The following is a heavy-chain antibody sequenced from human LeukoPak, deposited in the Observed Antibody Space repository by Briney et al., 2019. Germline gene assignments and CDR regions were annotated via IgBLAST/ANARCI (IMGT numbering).Heavy chain of an antibody. V-gene: IGHV3-66*01. CDR1: GFTVSSNY. Sequence: GGSLRLSCAASGFTVSSNYMRWVRQAPGKGLEWVSVIYSDATTYYADSVKGRFTISRDNSKNILYLQMKTLRADDTAVYYCVRVVAATFDSWGQGTLVTVSS. CDR3: VRVVAATFDS. D-gene: IGHD2-15*01. CDR2: IYSDATT. J-gene: IGHJ4*02.